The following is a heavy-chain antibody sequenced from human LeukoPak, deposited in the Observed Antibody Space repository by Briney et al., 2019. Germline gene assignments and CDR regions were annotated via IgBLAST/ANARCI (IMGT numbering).Heavy chain of an antibody. Sequence: GASVKVSCKASGYTFTSYYMHWVRQAPGQGLEWMGIINPSGGSTSYAQKFQGRVTMTRDTSTSTVYMELSSLRSEDTAMYYCASHWGNWNDLHYWGQGTLVTVS. CDR3: ASHWGNWNDLHY. J-gene: IGHJ4*02. CDR2: INPSGGST. CDR1: GYTFTSYY. D-gene: IGHD1-1*01. V-gene: IGHV1-46*01.